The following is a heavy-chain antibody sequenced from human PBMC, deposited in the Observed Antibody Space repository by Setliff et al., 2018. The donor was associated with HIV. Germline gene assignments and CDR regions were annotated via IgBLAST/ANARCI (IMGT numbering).Heavy chain of an antibody. CDR3: AGGVQNWYYFDY. D-gene: IGHD3-16*01. CDR1: GFTFSSYA. Sequence: GGSLRLSCAASGFTFSSYAMHWVRQAQGKGLEYVSAISSNGGSTYYANSVKGTFTISRDNSKNTLYLQMGGLRAEDMAVYYCAGGVQNWYYFDYWGQGTLVTVSS. CDR2: ISSNGGST. V-gene: IGHV3-64*01. J-gene: IGHJ4*02.